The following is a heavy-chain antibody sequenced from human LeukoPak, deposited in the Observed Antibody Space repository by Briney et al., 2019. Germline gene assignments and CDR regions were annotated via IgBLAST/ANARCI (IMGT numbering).Heavy chain of an antibody. CDR2: TYYGGST. CDR1: GGSISSSTYY. Sequence: SETLSLTCTVSGGSISSSTYYWGRIRQPPGKGLEWIGSTYYGGSTYQNPSLKSRVTISVDTSKNQFSLKLSSVTAADTAVYYCVRLSHIVVAPAVDWGQGTLVTVSS. D-gene: IGHD2-2*01. J-gene: IGHJ4*02. V-gene: IGHV4-39*01. CDR3: VRLSHIVVAPAVD.